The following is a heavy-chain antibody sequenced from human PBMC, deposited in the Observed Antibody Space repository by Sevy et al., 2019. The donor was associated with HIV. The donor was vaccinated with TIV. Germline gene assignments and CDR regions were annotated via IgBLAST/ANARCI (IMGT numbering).Heavy chain of an antibody. CDR3: AGGRFDSSGSFDAFDI. J-gene: IGHJ3*02. V-gene: IGHV3-23*01. CDR1: GITFKNYA. CDR2: IFGSGGTT. Sequence: GGSLILSSAASGITFKNYAMSWVRQAPGKGLNWVSSIFGSGGTTYYADSVRGRFTISRDTSKNTLFLQMNSLRTEDTALYYCAGGRFDSSGSFDAFDIWGQGTMVTVSS. D-gene: IGHD3-22*01.